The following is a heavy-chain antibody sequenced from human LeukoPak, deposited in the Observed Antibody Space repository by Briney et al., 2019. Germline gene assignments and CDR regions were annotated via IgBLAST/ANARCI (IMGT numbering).Heavy chain of an antibody. V-gene: IGHV1-69*13. J-gene: IGHJ3*02. CDR2: IIPIFGTA. D-gene: IGHD3-10*01. Sequence: ASVKVSCKASGGTFSSYAISWVRQAPGQGLEWMGGIIPIFGTANYAQKFQGRVTITADESTSTAYMELSSLRSEDTAVYYCAREIPITMVRGPPAGDAFDIWGQGTMVTVSS. CDR1: GGTFSSYA. CDR3: AREIPITMVRGPPAGDAFDI.